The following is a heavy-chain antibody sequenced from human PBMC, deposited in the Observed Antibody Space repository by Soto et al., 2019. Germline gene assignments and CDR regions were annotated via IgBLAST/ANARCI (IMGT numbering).Heavy chain of an antibody. CDR2: IKSKTDGGTT. J-gene: IGHJ6*02. Sequence: GGSLRLSCAASGFTFSNAWMNWVRQAPGKGLEWVGRIKSKTDGGTTDYAAPVKGRFTISRDDSKNTLYLQMNSLKTEDTAVYYCTTSTGSRYDSSGYRLEYYYYYGMDVWGQGTTVTVSS. D-gene: IGHD3-22*01. CDR3: TTSTGSRYDSSGYRLEYYYYYGMDV. V-gene: IGHV3-15*07. CDR1: GFTFSNAW.